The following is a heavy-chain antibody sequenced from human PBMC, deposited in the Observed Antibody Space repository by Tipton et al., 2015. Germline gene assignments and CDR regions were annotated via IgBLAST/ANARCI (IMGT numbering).Heavy chain of an antibody. CDR2: IYYSGST. V-gene: IGHV4-39*01. J-gene: IGHJ4*02. CDR1: GGSISSSSYY. Sequence: TLSLTCTVSGGSISSSSYYWGWIRQPPGKGLEWIGSIYYSGSTYYNPSLKSRVTISVDTSNNQFSLKRSSVTAADTAVYYCARQLPYGIAVAGPIIEYWGQGTLVPVSS. D-gene: IGHD6-19*01. CDR3: ARQLPYGIAVAGPIIEY.